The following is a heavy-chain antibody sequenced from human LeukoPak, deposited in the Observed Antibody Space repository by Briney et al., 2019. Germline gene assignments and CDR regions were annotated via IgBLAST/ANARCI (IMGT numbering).Heavy chain of an antibody. CDR1: GFTVSSYY. J-gene: IGHJ3*02. Sequence: GGSLRLSCVASGFTVSSYYMSWVRQAPEKGLQWVSVLYSDGVTYYADSVKGRFTISRDNAKNSLSLQMNSLRAEDTAVYYCARVNPQRPDCSSTSCFVDAFDIWGQGTMVTVSS. V-gene: IGHV3-66*01. D-gene: IGHD2-2*01. CDR2: LYSDGVT. CDR3: ARVNPQRPDCSSTSCFVDAFDI.